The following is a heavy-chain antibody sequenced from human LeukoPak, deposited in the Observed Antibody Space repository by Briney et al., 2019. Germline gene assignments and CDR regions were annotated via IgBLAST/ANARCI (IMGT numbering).Heavy chain of an antibody. D-gene: IGHD3-22*01. Sequence: GGSLRHSCAPPGLSLSRYAMSWVRHAPGRGLEWVSAISGSGGRTYYADSVKGPFTISRDKTKNTLYLRINSLRAKNTAVYSCAKGEYYDSSGYSIVWFDPWGEGSLVTVSS. CDR2: ISGSGGRT. V-gene: IGHV3-23*01. J-gene: IGHJ5*02. CDR3: AKGEYYDSSGYSIVWFDP. CDR1: GLSLSRYA.